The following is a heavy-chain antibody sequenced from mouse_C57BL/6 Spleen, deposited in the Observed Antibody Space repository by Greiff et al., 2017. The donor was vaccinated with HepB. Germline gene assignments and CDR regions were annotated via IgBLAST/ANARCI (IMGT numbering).Heavy chain of an antibody. V-gene: IGHV1-76*01. CDR3: ARRLTDSYYFDY. D-gene: IGHD4-1*01. CDR2: IYPGSGNT. CDR1: GYTFTDYY. J-gene: IGHJ2*01. Sequence: QVQLQQSGAELVRPGASVKLSCKASGYTFTDYYINWVKQRPGQGLEWIARIYPGSGNTYYNEKFKGKATLTAEKSSSTAYMQLSSLTSEDSAVYFCARRLTDSYYFDYWGQGTTLTVSS.